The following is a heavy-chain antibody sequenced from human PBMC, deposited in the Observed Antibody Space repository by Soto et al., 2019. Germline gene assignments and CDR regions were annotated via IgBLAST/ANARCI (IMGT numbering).Heavy chain of an antibody. D-gene: IGHD3-16*02. CDR1: GGSISSYY. CDR2: IYYSGST. Sequence: SETLSLTCTVSGGSISSYYWSWIRQPPGKGLEWIGYIYYSGSTNYNPSLKSRVTISVDTSKNQFSLKLSSVTAADTAVYYCARHSAREHLGELSFFDYWGQGTLVTVSS. J-gene: IGHJ4*02. CDR3: ARHSAREHLGELSFFDY. V-gene: IGHV4-59*08.